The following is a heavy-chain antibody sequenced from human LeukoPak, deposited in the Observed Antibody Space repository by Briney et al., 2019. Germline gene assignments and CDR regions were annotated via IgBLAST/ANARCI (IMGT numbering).Heavy chain of an antibody. D-gene: IGHD1-26*01. J-gene: IGHJ6*03. V-gene: IGHV4-39*01. Sequence: PSETLSLTCTVSGGSISRSSYYWGWIRQPPGKGLEWIGSIYYSGSTHYNPSLKSRVTISADTSKNQFSLRLTSVTAADTAVYYCVTPRSWELSDMAVWGKGTTVIVSS. CDR1: GGSISRSSYY. CDR3: VTPRSWELSDMAV. CDR2: IYYSGST.